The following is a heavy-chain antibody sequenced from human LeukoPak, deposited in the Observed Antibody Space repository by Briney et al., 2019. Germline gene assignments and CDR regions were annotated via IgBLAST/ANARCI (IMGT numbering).Heavy chain of an antibody. D-gene: IGHD6-13*01. Sequence: SETLSLTCTVSGGSISSSSYYWGWIRQPPGKGLEWIGSIYYSGSTYYNPSLKSRVTISVDTSKNQFSLKLSSVTAADTAVYYCARQPIIAPSPGRFDPWGQGTLVTVSS. CDR1: GGSISSSSYY. CDR3: ARQPIIAPSPGRFDP. J-gene: IGHJ5*02. CDR2: IYYSGST. V-gene: IGHV4-39*01.